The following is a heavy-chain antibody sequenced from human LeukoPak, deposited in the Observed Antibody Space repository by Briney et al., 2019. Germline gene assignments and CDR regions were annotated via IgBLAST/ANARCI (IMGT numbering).Heavy chain of an antibody. V-gene: IGHV1-69*05. J-gene: IGHJ4*02. D-gene: IGHD5-12*01. Sequence: SVKVSCKASGGTFSSYAISWVRQAPGQGLEWMGGIIPILGTANYAQKFQGRVTITTDESTSTAYMELSSLRSEDTAVYYCARDPLDSGYVIVWGQGTLVTVSS. CDR3: ARDPLDSGYVIV. CDR1: GGTFSSYA. CDR2: IIPILGTA.